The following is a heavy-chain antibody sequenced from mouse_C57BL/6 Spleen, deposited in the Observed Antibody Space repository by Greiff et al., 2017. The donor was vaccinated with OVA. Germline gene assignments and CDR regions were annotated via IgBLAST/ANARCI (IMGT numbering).Heavy chain of an antibody. CDR3: ARHDGYYVDFDY. V-gene: IGHV1-64*01. CDR2: IHPNSGST. D-gene: IGHD2-3*01. Sequence: QVQLQQPGAELVKPGASVKLSCKASGYTFTSYWMHWVKQRPGQGLEWIGMIHPNSGSTNYNEKFKSKATLTVDKSSSTAYMQLSSLTSEDSAVDYCARHDGYYVDFDYWGQGTTLTVSS. J-gene: IGHJ2*01. CDR1: GYTFTSYW.